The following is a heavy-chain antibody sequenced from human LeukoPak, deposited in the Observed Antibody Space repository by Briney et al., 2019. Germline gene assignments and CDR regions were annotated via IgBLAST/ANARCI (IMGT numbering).Heavy chain of an antibody. V-gene: IGHV1-2*02. CDR2: INPNSGGT. CDR1: GYTFTGYY. CDR3: ARGVAPYYYDSSGTLWDY. J-gene: IGHJ4*02. D-gene: IGHD3-22*01. Sequence: ASVKVSCKASGYTFTGYYMHWVRQAPGQGLEWMGWINPNSGGTNYAQKFQGRVTMTRDTSISTAYMELSRLRSDDTAVYYCARGVAPYYYDSSGTLWDYWGQGTLVTVSS.